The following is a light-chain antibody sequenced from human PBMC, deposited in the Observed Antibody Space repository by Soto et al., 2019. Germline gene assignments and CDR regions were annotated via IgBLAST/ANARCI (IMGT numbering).Light chain of an antibody. V-gene: IGLV2-14*03. Sequence: QSALTQPASVSGSPGRSVTISCTGSSSDVGDFNYVSWYQHLPGRAPKLIIYDVTNRPSGISYRFSASKSGRTASLTISGLQAEDEADYHCSSYSSSITHVVFGGGTKLTVL. CDR2: DVT. J-gene: IGLJ2*01. CDR1: SSDVGDFNY. CDR3: SSYSSSITHVV.